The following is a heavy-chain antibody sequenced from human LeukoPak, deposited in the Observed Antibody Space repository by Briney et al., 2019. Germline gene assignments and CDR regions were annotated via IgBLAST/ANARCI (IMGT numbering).Heavy chain of an antibody. J-gene: IGHJ4*02. V-gene: IGHV3-23*01. CDR1: GFTFSSYA. D-gene: IGHD2-2*01. Sequence: QTGGSLRLSCAASGFTFSSYAMSWVRQAPGKGLEWVSAISGSGGSTYYADSVKGRFTISRDNSKNTLYLQMNSLRAEDTAVYYCARARQSTSGSPEGFDYWGQGTLVTVSS. CDR2: ISGSGGST. CDR3: ARARQSTSGSPEGFDY.